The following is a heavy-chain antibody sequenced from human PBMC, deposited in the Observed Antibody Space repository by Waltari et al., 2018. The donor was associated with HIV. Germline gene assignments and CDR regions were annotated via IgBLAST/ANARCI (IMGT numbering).Heavy chain of an antibody. CDR1: GIAFDLFT. V-gene: IGHV3-21*02. CDR2: ISRGSSFS. CDR3: VGDRTSLTTGDFDS. Sequence: ELVESGGGLFKPGQSLRLSCNASGIAFDLFTMTWVRQAPCRGLEWVASISRGSSFSYYSDSFKGRISISRDNAKKSLFLQMNSLTADDTGLYFCVGDRTSLTTGDFDSWGQGVPVIVSS. D-gene: IGHD1-1*01. J-gene: IGHJ4*02.